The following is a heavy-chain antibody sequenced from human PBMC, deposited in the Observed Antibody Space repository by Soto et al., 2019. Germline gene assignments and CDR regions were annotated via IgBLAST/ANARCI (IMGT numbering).Heavy chain of an antibody. V-gene: IGHV1-69*04. CDR3: AREGRIAAAGTVPRWFDP. Sequence: SVKVSCKASGGTFSSYTISWVRQAPGQGQERIGRIIPILGIANYAQNFQGRVTITADKSPSTAYMELSSLRSEDTAVYYFAREGRIAAAGTVPRWFDPWGQGTLVTVSS. CDR2: IIPILGIA. D-gene: IGHD6-13*01. J-gene: IGHJ5*02. CDR1: GGTFSSYT.